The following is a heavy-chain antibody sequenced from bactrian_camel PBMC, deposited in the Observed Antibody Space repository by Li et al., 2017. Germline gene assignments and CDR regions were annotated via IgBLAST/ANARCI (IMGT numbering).Heavy chain of an antibody. J-gene: IGHJ4*01. CDR3: VTGDKWFPY. V-gene: IGHV3-2*01. Sequence: HVQLVESGGGLVQPGGSLRLSCAASGSTFSSYDVSWVRQAPGKGLEWVSSIYSDGSIAYYADSVKGRFTASRDNHTKNTMYLQMNSVQSGDTALYYCVTGDKWFPYWGQGTQVTVS. CDR1: GSTFSSYD. D-gene: IGHD2*01. CDR2: IYSDGSIA.